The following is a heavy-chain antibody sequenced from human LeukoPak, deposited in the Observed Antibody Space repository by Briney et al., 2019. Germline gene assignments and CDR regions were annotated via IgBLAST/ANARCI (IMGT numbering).Heavy chain of an antibody. D-gene: IGHD1-14*01. CDR2: IYWDDDK. CDR3: AHRGTAREFTGTFFDY. J-gene: IGHJ4*02. V-gene: IGHV2-5*02. CDR1: GFSLSTSGVG. Sequence: ESGPTLVNPTQTLTLTCTFSGFSLSTSGVGVGWIRQPPGKALEWLALIYWDDDKRYSPSLKSRLTITKDTSKNQVVLTMTNMDPVDTATYYCAHRGTAREFTGTFFDYWGQGTLVTVSS.